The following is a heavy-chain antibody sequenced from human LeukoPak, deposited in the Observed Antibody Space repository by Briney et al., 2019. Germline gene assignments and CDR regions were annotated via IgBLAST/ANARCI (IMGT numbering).Heavy chain of an antibody. Sequence: GGSLRLPCAASGFTFSSYGMHWVRQAPGKGLEWVAVIWYDGSNKYYADSVKGRFTISRDNSKNTLYLQMNSLRAEDTAVYYCAKDGTGTTGGFDYWGQGTLVTVSS. CDR2: IWYDGSNK. CDR3: AKDGTGTTGGFDY. D-gene: IGHD1-7*01. CDR1: GFTFSSYG. V-gene: IGHV3-33*06. J-gene: IGHJ4*02.